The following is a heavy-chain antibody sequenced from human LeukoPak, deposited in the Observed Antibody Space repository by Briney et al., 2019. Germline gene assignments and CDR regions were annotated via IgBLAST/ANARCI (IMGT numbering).Heavy chain of an antibody. D-gene: IGHD6-19*01. V-gene: IGHV3-21*01. CDR1: GFTFSGSI. CDR2: ISSSSSYI. J-gene: IGHJ4*02. Sequence: GGSLRLSCAVSGFTFSGSIVHWVRQASGEGLGWVSSISSSSSYIYYADSVKGRFTISRDNAKNSLYLQMSGLRAEDTAVYYCARGGVFSSGWYVDYWGQGTLVSVSS. CDR3: ARGGVFSSGWYVDY.